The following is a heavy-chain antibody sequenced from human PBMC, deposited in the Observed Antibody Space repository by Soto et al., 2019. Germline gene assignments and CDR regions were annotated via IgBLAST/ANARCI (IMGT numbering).Heavy chain of an antibody. D-gene: IGHD5-18*01. J-gene: IGHJ4*02. CDR2: IYYSGST. Sequence: SETLSRIWAVSDISINSGGYYWSWIRQHTGKCVEWIGYIYYSGSTSNKPSTKSRVIISADTSKNQFSLNLSSVTAAETAVYYCERSRIQLWYDYCGRGTLVTV. CDR3: ERSRIQLWYDY. CDR1: DISINSGGYY. V-gene: IGHV4-31*11.